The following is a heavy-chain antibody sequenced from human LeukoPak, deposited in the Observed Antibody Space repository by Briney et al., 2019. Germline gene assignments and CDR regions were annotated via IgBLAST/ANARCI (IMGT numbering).Heavy chain of an antibody. CDR3: ARIDYADYVLGGMDV. CDR2: IFYSGSA. Sequence: SETLSLTCTVSGGSIRSGDYYWNWIRQPPGKDLEWIGYIFYSGSAYYNPSLKSRVTISADTSKNQFSPKLTSVTAADTAVYYCARIDYADYVLGGMDVWGKGTTVTVSS. CDR1: GGSIRSGDYY. V-gene: IGHV4-30-4*01. J-gene: IGHJ6*04. D-gene: IGHD4-17*01.